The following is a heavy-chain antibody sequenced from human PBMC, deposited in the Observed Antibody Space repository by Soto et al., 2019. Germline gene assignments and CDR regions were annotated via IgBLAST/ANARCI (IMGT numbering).Heavy chain of an antibody. D-gene: IGHD5-18*01. J-gene: IGHJ4*02. CDR2: IGGYKGNT. Sequence: QVQLVQSGAEVREPGASVKVSCKAYGYTFTNYGVSWVRPAPGQGLEWMGWIGGYKGNTNYAHKLQGRVTLTTDTSTSTAYMELRSLRSDDTAVYYCALHTLDTGMPSGYWGQGTLVTVSS. CDR3: ALHTLDTGMPSGY. CDR1: GYTFTNYG. V-gene: IGHV1-18*01.